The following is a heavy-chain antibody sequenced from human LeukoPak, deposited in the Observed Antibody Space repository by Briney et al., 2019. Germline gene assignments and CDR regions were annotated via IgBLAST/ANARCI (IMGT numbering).Heavy chain of an antibody. CDR1: XXXXXXYX. Sequence: AASVTVSCKASXXXXXXYXXSWVRXAXXXXXXXMGWISAYNGNTNYAQKLQGRVTMTTDTSTSAAYMELRSLRSDDTAVYYCARDRQQYYYGMDVWGQGTTVTVSS. J-gene: IGHJ6*02. V-gene: IGHV1-18*01. D-gene: IGHD5-24*01. CDR2: ISAYNGNT. CDR3: ARDRQQYYYGMDV.